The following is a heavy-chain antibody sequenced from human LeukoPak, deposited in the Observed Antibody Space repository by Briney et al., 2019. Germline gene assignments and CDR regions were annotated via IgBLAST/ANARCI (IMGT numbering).Heavy chain of an antibody. CDR1: GGSIGSYY. V-gene: IGHV4-59*01. CDR2: IYYSGST. Sequence: SETLSLTCTVSGGSIGSYYWSWIRQPPGKGLEWIGYIYYSGSTNYNPSLKSRVTISIDTSKNQFSLKLSSVTAADTAVYYCARGRRLFMIFGGSFDPWGQGTLVTVSS. J-gene: IGHJ5*02. CDR3: ARGRRLFMIFGGSFDP. D-gene: IGHD3/OR15-3a*01.